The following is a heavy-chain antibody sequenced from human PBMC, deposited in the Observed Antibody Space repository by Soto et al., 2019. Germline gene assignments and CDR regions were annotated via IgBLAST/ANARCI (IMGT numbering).Heavy chain of an antibody. D-gene: IGHD5-12*01. CDR3: ARPRRDGYNYPRGSFDY. CDR1: GGSFSGYY. CDR2: INHSGST. J-gene: IGHJ4*02. V-gene: IGHV4-34*01. Sequence: KTSETLSLTCAVYGGSFSGYYWSWIRQPPGKGLEWIGEINHSGSTNYNPSLKSRVTISVDTSKNQFSLKLSSVTAADTAVYYCARPRRDGYNYPRGSFDYWGQGTLVTVSS.